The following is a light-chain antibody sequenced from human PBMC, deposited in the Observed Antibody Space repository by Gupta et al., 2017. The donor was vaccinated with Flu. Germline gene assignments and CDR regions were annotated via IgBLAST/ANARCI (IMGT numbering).Light chain of an antibody. CDR1: QNIGGS. J-gene: IGKJ1*01. Sequence: EVVLTQSPDLQSVTPKEKVTITCRASQNIGGSLHWYQQKPGQSPKLLIKYASQSMSGVPSRFSGSGSGTEFTLTISSLEAEDAAAYYCHQTYSIPSTFGQGTKVEI. CDR3: HQTYSIPST. CDR2: YAS. V-gene: IGKV6D-21*02.